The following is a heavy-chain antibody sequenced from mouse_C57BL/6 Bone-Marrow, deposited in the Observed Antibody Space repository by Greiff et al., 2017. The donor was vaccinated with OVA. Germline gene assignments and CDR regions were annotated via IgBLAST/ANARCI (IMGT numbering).Heavy chain of an antibody. Sequence: VQLQQSGAELARPGASVKLSCKASGYTFTSYGISWVKQRTGQGLEWIGEIYPRSGNTYYNEKFKGKATLTADKSSSTAYMELGSLTSEDSAVYFCARYDSNGFAYWGQGTLVTVSA. CDR3: ARYDSNGFAY. V-gene: IGHV1-81*01. D-gene: IGHD2-5*01. J-gene: IGHJ3*01. CDR2: IYPRSGNT. CDR1: GYTFTSYG.